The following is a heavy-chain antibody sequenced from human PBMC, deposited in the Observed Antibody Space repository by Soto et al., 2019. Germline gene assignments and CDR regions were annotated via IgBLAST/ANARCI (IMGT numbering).Heavy chain of an antibody. V-gene: IGHV4-31*03. Sequence: QVQLQESGPGLVKPSQTLSLTCTVSDGAITSPAHYWSWIRQHPGKGLEWIAYIFYSGTTYYSPSLKSRPTISIDTSKNQFSLKLSSVTAADTAVYYCARVQTTVTTYFFDYWGQGTLVTVSS. J-gene: IGHJ4*02. CDR3: ARVQTTVTTYFFDY. D-gene: IGHD4-17*01. CDR2: IFYSGTT. CDR1: DGAITSPAHY.